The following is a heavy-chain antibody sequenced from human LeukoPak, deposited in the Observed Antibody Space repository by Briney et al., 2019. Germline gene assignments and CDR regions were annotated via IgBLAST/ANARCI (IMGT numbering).Heavy chain of an antibody. CDR2: ISGSGGST. V-gene: IGHV3-23*01. Sequence: PGGSLRLSCAASGFTFSSYAMSWVRQAPGKGLEWVSAISGSGGSTYYADSVKGRFTISRDNSKNTLYLQMNSLRAEDTAVYHGAKSEYCTNGVCYNGIVDYWGQGTLVTVSS. CDR3: AKSEYCTNGVCYNGIVDY. D-gene: IGHD2-8*01. J-gene: IGHJ4*02. CDR1: GFTFSSYA.